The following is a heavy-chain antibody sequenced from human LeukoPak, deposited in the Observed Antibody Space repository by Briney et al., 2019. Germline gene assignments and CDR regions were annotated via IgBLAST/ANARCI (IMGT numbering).Heavy chain of an antibody. CDR2: INPNSGGT. D-gene: IGHD5-12*01. CDR1: GYSFTDYY. V-gene: IGHV1-2*06. CDR3: ARVVGYNSYYFDY. J-gene: IGHJ4*02. Sequence: ASVRVSCKASGYSFTDYYMEWVRQAPGQGLEWMGRINPNSGGTNYAQKFQGRVTMTRDTSISTAYMELSSLRSDDTAVYYCARVVGYNSYYFDYWGQGTLVTVSS.